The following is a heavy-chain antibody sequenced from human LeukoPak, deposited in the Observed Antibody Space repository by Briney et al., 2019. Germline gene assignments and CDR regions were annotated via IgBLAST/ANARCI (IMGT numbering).Heavy chain of an antibody. Sequence: ASVKVSCKASGFTFTNYNMHWVRQAPGQGLEWMGVINPSGGSTSYAQKFQGRVTMTRDTSTRTVYMELSRLSSEDTSVYYCARRGIGYYFDYWGQGSLVTVSS. J-gene: IGHJ4*02. CDR3: ARRGIGYYFDY. CDR2: INPSGGST. V-gene: IGHV1-46*01. D-gene: IGHD3-16*01. CDR1: GFTFTNYN.